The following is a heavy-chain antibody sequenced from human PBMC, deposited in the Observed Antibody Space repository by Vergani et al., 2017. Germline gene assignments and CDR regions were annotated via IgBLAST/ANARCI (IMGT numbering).Heavy chain of an antibody. Sequence: QVQLQESGPGLVKPSETLSLTCTVSGGSITYGAFYWSWIRQPPGKGLEWMGYVSFRVDTLYDPSVKGRMTISLNTSSNQFSLYLTSVTAADTAVYYCARSRRYDGAGSPDYWGQGTLVTVSS. CDR3: ARSRRYDGAGSPDY. J-gene: IGHJ4*02. CDR2: VSFRVDT. CDR1: GGSITYGAFY. V-gene: IGHV4-61*08. D-gene: IGHD3-10*01.